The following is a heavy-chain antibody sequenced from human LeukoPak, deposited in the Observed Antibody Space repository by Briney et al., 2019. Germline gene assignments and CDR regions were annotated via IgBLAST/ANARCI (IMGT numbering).Heavy chain of an antibody. Sequence: GGSLRLSCTVSGFTVSSNSMSWVRQAPGKGLEWVSFIYSGGNTHYSDSVKGRFTISRDNSKNTLYLQMNSLRADDTAVYYCARRAGEYSHPYNYWGQGTLVTVSS. D-gene: IGHD4-17*01. CDR2: IYSGGNT. CDR3: ARRAGEYSHPYNY. J-gene: IGHJ4*02. CDR1: GFTVSSNS. V-gene: IGHV3-53*01.